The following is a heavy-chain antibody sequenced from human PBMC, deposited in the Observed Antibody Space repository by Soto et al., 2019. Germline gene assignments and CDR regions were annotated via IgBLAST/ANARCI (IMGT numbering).Heavy chain of an antibody. D-gene: IGHD4-17*01. CDR2: IIPIFGTA. CDR3: ARTPDYGGNYSLFGY. V-gene: IGHV1-69*06. Sequence: GAAVKVSCKASGGTFSSCAISWGRQAPGQGLEWMGGIIPIFGTANYAQKFQGRVTITADKSTSTAYMKLSSLRSEDTAVYYCARTPDYGGNYSLFGYWGQGTLVTVSS. CDR1: GGTFSSCA. J-gene: IGHJ4*02.